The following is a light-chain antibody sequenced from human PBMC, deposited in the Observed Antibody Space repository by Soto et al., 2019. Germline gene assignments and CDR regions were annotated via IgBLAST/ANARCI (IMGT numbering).Light chain of an antibody. CDR1: QSVSGSY. V-gene: IGKV3-20*01. CDR2: GAS. Sequence: EIVLTQSPGTLSLSPGERATLSCRASQSVSGSYVAWYQQKPGQAPRLLIYGASGRVTGIPDRFSGSGSGTDFTLTISRLEPEDLAVYYCQQYGSSPLTFGGGTKVDIK. J-gene: IGKJ4*01. CDR3: QQYGSSPLT.